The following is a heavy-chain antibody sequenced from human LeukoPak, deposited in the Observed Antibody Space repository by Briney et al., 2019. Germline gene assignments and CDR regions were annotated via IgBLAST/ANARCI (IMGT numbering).Heavy chain of an antibody. D-gene: IGHD3-3*01. Sequence: SEALSLTCAVYGGSFSGYYWSWIRQPPGKGLEWIGEINHSGSANYNPSLKSRVTISIDTSKNQFFLTLRSVTAADTAVYYCARQQISFFGVVQNWFDPWGQGTLVTVSS. J-gene: IGHJ5*02. CDR3: ARQQISFFGVVQNWFDP. V-gene: IGHV4-34*01. CDR2: INHSGSA. CDR1: GGSFSGYY.